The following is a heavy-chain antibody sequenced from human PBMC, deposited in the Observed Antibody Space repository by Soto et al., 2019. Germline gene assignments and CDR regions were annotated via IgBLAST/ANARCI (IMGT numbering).Heavy chain of an antibody. CDR2: IIPIFGTT. V-gene: IGHV1-69*01. CDR1: GGTFSSYG. J-gene: IGHJ6*02. D-gene: IGHD2-15*01. Sequence: VQLVQSGAEVKKPGSSVKVSCKASGGTFSSYGINWVRQAPGQGLEWMGGIIPIFGTTYYAQRFQDRVTITADESTSTAYMELSSLRSEDTAAYYCAGGPKVVVVAATGYYYYYGMDVWGQGTTVTVSS. CDR3: AGGPKVVVVAATGYYYYYGMDV.